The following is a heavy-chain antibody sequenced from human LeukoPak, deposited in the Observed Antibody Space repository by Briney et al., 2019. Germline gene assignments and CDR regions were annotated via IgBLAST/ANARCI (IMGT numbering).Heavy chain of an antibody. CDR1: GYSFTTYW. CDR3: ARHEGSGSYYSY. Sequence: GESLKISCKGSGYSFTTYWISWVRQMPGKGLEWMGIISPDDSEIRYSPSFRGQVTISADKSTSTAYLQWSRLKASDTAIYYCARHEGSGSYYSYWGQGTLVTVSS. J-gene: IGHJ4*02. V-gene: IGHV5-51*01. D-gene: IGHD1-26*01. CDR2: ISPDDSEI.